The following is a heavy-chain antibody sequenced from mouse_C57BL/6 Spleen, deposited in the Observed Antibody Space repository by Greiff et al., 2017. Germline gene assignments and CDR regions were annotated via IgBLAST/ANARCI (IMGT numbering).Heavy chain of an antibody. Sequence: LVESGAELVRPGTSVKVSCKASGYAFTNYLIEWVKQRPGQGLEWIGVINPGSGGTNYNEKFKGKATLTADKSSSTAYMQLSSLTSEDSAVXFCARLDYYGSSLDYWGQGTTLTGSS. D-gene: IGHD1-1*01. J-gene: IGHJ2*01. CDR3: ARLDYYGSSLDY. CDR1: GYAFTNYL. CDR2: INPGSGGT. V-gene: IGHV1-54*01.